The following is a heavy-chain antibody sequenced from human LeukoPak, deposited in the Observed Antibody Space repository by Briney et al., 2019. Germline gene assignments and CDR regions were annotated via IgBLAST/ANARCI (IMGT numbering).Heavy chain of an antibody. J-gene: IGHJ3*02. CDR1: GFAFSSYA. Sequence: GGSLRLSCAASGFAFSSYAMGWVRRAPGKGLEWVSGISAGGGSTYYADSVKGRFTISRDNSKNTLYMQMNSLRAEDAAVYYCAKDLSGLDAFDMWGQGTMVTVYS. CDR3: AKDLSGLDAFDM. V-gene: IGHV3-23*01. D-gene: IGHD3/OR15-3a*01. CDR2: ISAGGGST.